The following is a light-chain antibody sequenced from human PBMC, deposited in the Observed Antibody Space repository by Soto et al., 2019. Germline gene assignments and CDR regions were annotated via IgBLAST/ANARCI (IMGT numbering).Light chain of an antibody. CDR2: KGT. CDR1: SSDVGAYNS. Sequence: QSALAQPASVSGSPGQSITISCTGTSSDVGAYNSVSWYQQHPHRAPQVIIYKGTQRPSGVSNRFSGSTSGNAASLTISALQTDGEADYFCCSFAPESTYVCGTGTKLTVL. J-gene: IGLJ1*01. CDR3: CSFAPESTYV. V-gene: IGLV2-23*01.